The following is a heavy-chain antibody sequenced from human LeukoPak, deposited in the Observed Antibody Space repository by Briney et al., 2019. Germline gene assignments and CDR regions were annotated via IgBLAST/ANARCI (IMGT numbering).Heavy chain of an antibody. CDR2: IYYSGST. CDR1: GGSISSSSYY. Sequence: SETLPLTCTVSGGSISSSSYYWGWIRQPPGKGLEWIGSIYYSGSTYYNPSLKSRVTISVDTSKNQFSLKLSSVTAADTAVCYCASVGNFDYWGQGTLVTVSS. J-gene: IGHJ4*02. CDR3: ASVGNFDY. V-gene: IGHV4-39*01. D-gene: IGHD1-26*01.